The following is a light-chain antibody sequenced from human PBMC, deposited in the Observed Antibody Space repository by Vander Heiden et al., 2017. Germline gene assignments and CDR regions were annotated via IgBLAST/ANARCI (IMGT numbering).Light chain of an antibody. J-gene: IGLJ2*01. V-gene: IGLV2-14*03. CDR1: SSDVGNFDH. CDR3: NSFTTGSTLVI. CDR2: DVS. Sequence: QSALTQPASVSGSPGQSNTISCTATSSDVGNFDHVSWYQQHPGKAPKLMIYDVSNRPSGVSHRFSGSKSDNTASLTISGLQAEDDADYYCNSFTTGSTLVIFGGGTKLTVL.